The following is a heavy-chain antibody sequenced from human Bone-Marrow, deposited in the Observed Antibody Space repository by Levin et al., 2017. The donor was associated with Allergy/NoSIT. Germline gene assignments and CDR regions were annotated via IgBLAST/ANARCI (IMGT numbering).Heavy chain of an antibody. J-gene: IGHJ4*02. V-gene: IGHV3-15*01. CDR2: IKSKTDGGTT. Sequence: GGSLRLSCAASGFTFSNAWMSWVRQAPGKGLEWVGRIKSKTDGGTTDYAAPVKGRFTISRDDSKNTLYLQMNSLKTEDTAVYYCTTDREGGYCSGGSCYSVFDYWGQGTLVTVSS. CDR1: GFTFSNAW. CDR3: TTDREGGYCSGGSCYSVFDY. D-gene: IGHD2-15*01.